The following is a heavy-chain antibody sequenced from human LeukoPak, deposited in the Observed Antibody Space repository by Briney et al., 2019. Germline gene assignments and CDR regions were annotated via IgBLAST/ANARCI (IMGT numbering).Heavy chain of an antibody. D-gene: IGHD5-24*01. Sequence: SETLSLTCTVSGGSISSSSYYWGWIRQPPWKGLEWIGTIYYSGSTYYNPSLKSRVTISVDTSKNQFSLKLNSVTAADTAVYYLAGARGHGKRGPGGPKGHWGQGTLVTVSS. J-gene: IGHJ4*03. V-gene: IGHV4-39*07. CDR2: IYYSGST. CDR1: GGSISSSSYY. CDR3: AGARGHGKRGPGGPKGH.